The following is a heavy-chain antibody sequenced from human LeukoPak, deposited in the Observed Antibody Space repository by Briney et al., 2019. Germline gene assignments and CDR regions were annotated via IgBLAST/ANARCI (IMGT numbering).Heavy chain of an antibody. CDR3: ARFPQAGEVDY. CDR1: GYSFTTYW. V-gene: IGHV5-51*04. Sequence: GESLKISCKSSGYSFTTYWIGWVRQMPGKGLEWMGIVYPGDSDTRYSPSFQGQVTISADKPINTAYLQWSSLKASDTAMYYCARFPQAGEVDYWGQGTLVTVSS. CDR2: VYPGDSDT. D-gene: IGHD6-19*01. J-gene: IGHJ4*02.